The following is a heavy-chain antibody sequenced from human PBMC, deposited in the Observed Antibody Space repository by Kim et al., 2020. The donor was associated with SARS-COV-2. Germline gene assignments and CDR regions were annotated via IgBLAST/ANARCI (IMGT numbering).Heavy chain of an antibody. CDR2: IYHSGST. D-gene: IGHD6-19*01. CDR3: ARKWWDSGGWYDDY. CDR1: GGSISSSNW. J-gene: IGHJ4*02. V-gene: IGHV4-4*02. Sequence: SETLSLTCAVSGGSISSSNWWSWVRQPPGKGLEWIGEIYHSGSTNYNPSLKSRVTILVDKSKNQFSLKLSSVTAADTAVYYCARKWWDSGGWYDDYWGQGTLVTVSS.